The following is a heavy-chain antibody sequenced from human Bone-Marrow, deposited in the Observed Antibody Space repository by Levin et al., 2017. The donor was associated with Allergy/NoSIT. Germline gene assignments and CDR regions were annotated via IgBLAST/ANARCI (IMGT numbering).Heavy chain of an antibody. Sequence: GGSLRLSCAASGFTFSSYWMSWVRQAPGKGLEWVANIKQDGSEKYYVDSVKGRFTISRDNAKNSLYLQMNSLRAEDTAVYYCARVDIVATIKLAVQLWTSRKRYYFDYWGQGTLVTVSS. V-gene: IGHV3-7*01. CDR2: IKQDGSEK. D-gene: IGHD5-12*01. CDR1: GFTFSSYW. CDR3: ARVDIVATIKLAVQLWTSRKRYYFDY. J-gene: IGHJ4*02.